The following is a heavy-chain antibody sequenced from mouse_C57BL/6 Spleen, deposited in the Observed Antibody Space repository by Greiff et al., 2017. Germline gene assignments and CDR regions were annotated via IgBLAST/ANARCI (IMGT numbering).Heavy chain of an antibody. Sequence: VKLVESGPGLVQPSQSLSITCTVSGFSLTSYGVHWVRQSPGKGLEWLGVIWSGGSTDYNAAFISRLSISKDNSKSQVFFKMNSLQADDTAIYYCARNGPHYYGSSPHWYFDVWGTGTTVTVSS. V-gene: IGHV2-2*01. CDR3: ARNGPHYYGSSPHWYFDV. J-gene: IGHJ1*03. D-gene: IGHD1-1*01. CDR1: GFSLTSYG. CDR2: IWSGGST.